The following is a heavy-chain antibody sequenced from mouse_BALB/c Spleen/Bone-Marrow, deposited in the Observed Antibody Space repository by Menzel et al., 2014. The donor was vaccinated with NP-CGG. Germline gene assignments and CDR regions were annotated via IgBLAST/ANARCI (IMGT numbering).Heavy chain of an antibody. D-gene: IGHD1-2*01. V-gene: IGHV1-14*01. CDR1: GYTFTSYV. CDR2: INPYNDGT. Sequence: LVESGPELVKPGASVKMSCKASGYTFTSYVMHWVKQKPGQGLEWIGYINPYNDGTKYNEKFKGKATLTSDKSSSTAYMELSSLTSEDSAVYYCATTTPKARFYTLDYWGQGTSVTVSS. J-gene: IGHJ4*01. CDR3: ATTTPKARFYTLDY.